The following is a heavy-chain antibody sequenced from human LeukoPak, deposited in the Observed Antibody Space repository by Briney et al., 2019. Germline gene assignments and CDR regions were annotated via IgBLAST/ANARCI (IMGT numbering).Heavy chain of an antibody. CDR1: GGSFSGYC. D-gene: IGHD3-22*01. V-gene: IGHV4-34*01. J-gene: IGHJ4*02. Sequence: PSETLSLTCAVYGGSFSGYCWSWLRQPPGKGLEWIGEINHSGSTNYNPSLKSRVTISVDTSKNQFSLKLSSVTAADTAVYYCASGLYDSSGYYEGPPDYWGQGTLVTVSS. CDR3: ASGLYDSSGYYEGPPDY. CDR2: INHSGST.